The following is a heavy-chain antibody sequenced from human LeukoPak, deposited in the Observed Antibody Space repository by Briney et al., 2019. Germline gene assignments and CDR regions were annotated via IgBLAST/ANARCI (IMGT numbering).Heavy chain of an antibody. D-gene: IGHD2-2*01. J-gene: IGHJ4*02. CDR3: ATSRSNAWHNFDH. CDR1: GLTFSDYY. V-gene: IGHV3-11*06. Sequence: GGSLRLSCAASGLTFSDYYMSWIRQAPGKGLEWVSYISSSSSYTNYADSVKGRFTISRENSKNTLYLQVDSLRVDDTAIYYCATSRSNAWHNFDHWGQGTLVTVSS. CDR2: ISSSSSYT.